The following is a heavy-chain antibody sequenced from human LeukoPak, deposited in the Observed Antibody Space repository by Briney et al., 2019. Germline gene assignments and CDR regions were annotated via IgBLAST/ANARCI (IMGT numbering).Heavy chain of an antibody. CDR2: SYYTGIT. D-gene: IGHD3-16*01. Sequence: PSETLSLTCTVSGGSITNYHWSWIRQPPGKGLEYIGSSYYTGITDYNPSLKGRVAMSVDTSRDQFSLRLTSVTTADTAIYYCARWGISAGGRSFLDYWGQGSLVTVSS. V-gene: IGHV4-59*01. CDR1: GGSITNYH. J-gene: IGHJ4*02. CDR3: ARWGISAGGRSFLDY.